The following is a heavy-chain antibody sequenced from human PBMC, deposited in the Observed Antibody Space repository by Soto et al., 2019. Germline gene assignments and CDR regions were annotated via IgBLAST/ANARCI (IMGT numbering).Heavy chain of an antibody. Sequence: PGGSLRLSCVASGFTFSSYSMNWVRQARGKGLEWVSYISSSSSTIYYADSVKGRFTISRDNAKDSLYLQMDSLRAEDTAVYYCASGEYAVDYWGQGTLVTVSS. CDR3: ASGEYAVDY. J-gene: IGHJ4*02. V-gene: IGHV3-48*01. CDR1: GFTFSSYS. CDR2: ISSSSSTI. D-gene: IGHD2-2*01.